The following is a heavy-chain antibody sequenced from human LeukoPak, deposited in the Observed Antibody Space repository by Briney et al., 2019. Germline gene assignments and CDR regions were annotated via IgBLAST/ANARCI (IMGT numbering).Heavy chain of an antibody. CDR3: AGGRDLLGWDAFDI. Sequence: GASVKVSCKASGYTFTNHDINWVRQATGQGLEWMGWMNPNSGNTVYAQKFQGRVTITRDNSISTAYMELSSLRSEDTAVYYCAGGRDLLGWDAFDIWGQGAMVTVSS. V-gene: IGHV1-8*01. D-gene: IGHD2-8*02. CDR1: GYTFTNHD. CDR2: MNPNSGNT. J-gene: IGHJ3*02.